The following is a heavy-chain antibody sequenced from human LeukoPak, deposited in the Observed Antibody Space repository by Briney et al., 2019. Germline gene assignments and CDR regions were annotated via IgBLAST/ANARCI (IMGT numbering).Heavy chain of an antibody. D-gene: IGHD6-13*01. CDR2: ISSSSAI. CDR3: APLQGAAAAVLDC. CDR1: GLTFSSYS. V-gene: IGHV3-48*02. Sequence: GGSLRLSCAASGLTFSSYSMNWVRQAPGKGLKWVSFISSSSAIHYADSVKGRFTISRDNARNSLYLQMNGLRDEDTAVYYCAPLQGAAAAVLDCWGQGALVTVSS. J-gene: IGHJ4*02.